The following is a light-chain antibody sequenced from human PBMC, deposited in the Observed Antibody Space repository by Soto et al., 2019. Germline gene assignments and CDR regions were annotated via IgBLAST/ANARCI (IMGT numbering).Light chain of an antibody. CDR3: QQYYSTPVH. V-gene: IGKV4-1*01. CDR1: QSVLYSSNNKNY. J-gene: IGKJ2*01. Sequence: DIVMTQSPDSLAVSLGERATINCKSSQSVLYSSNNKNYLAWYQQKPGQPPKLLIYWASTRESGVPDRFSGSGSGTDFTLTISSLQAEDVAVYYFQQYYSTPVHFGQGTKLEIK. CDR2: WAS.